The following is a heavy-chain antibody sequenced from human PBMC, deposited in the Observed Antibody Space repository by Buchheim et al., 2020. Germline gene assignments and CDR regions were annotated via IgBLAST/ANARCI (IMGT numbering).Heavy chain of an antibody. CDR3: ARVEVNTNLFRLQYFSMDV. J-gene: IGHJ6*02. CDR2: INWNGGST. Sequence: EVQLVESGGGVVRPGGSLRLSCAASGFTFDDYGMSWVRQAPGKGLELVSGINWNGGSTGYAASVKGRFTISRDNAKNSLYLQMNSLRAEDTALYYCARVEVNTNLFRLQYFSMDVWGQGTT. D-gene: IGHD4-11*01. V-gene: IGHV3-20*04. CDR1: GFTFDDYG.